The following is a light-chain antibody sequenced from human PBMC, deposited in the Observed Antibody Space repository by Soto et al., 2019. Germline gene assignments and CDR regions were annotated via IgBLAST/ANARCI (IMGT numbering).Light chain of an antibody. CDR2: DAS. V-gene: IGKV1-5*01. Sequence: DIQMTQSPSTLSASVGDRVTITCRASQSISSWLAWYQQKPGKAPKLLIYDASSLESGVPSRFSGSGSGTEVTSTISRLQPDDFSTYYCQQYNRYPWTCGQGTKVEIK. CDR3: QQYNRYPWT. J-gene: IGKJ1*01. CDR1: QSISSW.